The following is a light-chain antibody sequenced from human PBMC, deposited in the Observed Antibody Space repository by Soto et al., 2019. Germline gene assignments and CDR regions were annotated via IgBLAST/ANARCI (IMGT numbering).Light chain of an antibody. CDR3: QQYNIWWT. CDR1: QSVSSN. V-gene: IGKV3-15*01. J-gene: IGKJ1*01. CDR2: GAS. Sequence: EIVMTQSPATLSVSPGERATLSCRASQSVSSNLAWYQQKPGQPPRLLIYGASTRATGIPARFSGGGPGTEFTLTISSLQSEDFAVYYCQQYNIWWTFGQGTKVDIK.